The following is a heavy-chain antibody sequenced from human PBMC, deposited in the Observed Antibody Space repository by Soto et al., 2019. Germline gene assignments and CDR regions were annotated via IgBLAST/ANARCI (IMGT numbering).Heavy chain of an antibody. CDR1: GGSISRSVYY. D-gene: IGHD6-13*01. CDR3: AREGQQLVWSGFDY. CDR2: THYSGST. J-gene: IGHJ4*02. V-gene: IGHV4-39*02. Sequence: SETLSLTCTVSGGSISRSVYYWGWIRQPPGKGLEWVGTTHYSGSTSYNASLKSRVIISADTSKNQFSLKLSSVTAADTAVYYCAREGQQLVWSGFDYWGQGTLVTVS.